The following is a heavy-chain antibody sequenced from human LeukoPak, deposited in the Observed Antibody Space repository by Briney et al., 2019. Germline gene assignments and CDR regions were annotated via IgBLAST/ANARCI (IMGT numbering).Heavy chain of an antibody. V-gene: IGHV1-69*05. CDR1: GGTFSSYA. J-gene: IGHJ3*02. Sequence: SVKVSCKASGGTFSSYAISWVRQAPGQGLELMGGIVPIFGTANYAQKFQGRVTITTDESTSTAYMELSSLRSEDTAVYYCARVYNDAFDIWGQGTMVTVSS. CDR2: IVPIFGTA. CDR3: ARVYNDAFDI. D-gene: IGHD1-1*01.